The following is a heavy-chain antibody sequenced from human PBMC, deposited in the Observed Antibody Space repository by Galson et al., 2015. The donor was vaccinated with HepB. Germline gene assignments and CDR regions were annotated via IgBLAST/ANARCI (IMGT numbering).Heavy chain of an antibody. CDR3: AGYYDFWSGQGY. Sequence: SLRLSCAASGFTFSDYYMTWIRQAPGKGLEWVSYISNSGTTIYYADSVKGRFTISRDNTKNSLYLQMNSLRAEDTAVYYCAGYYDFWSGQGYWGQGTLVAVSS. J-gene: IGHJ4*02. CDR1: GFTFSDYY. V-gene: IGHV3-11*04. CDR2: ISNSGTTI. D-gene: IGHD3-3*01.